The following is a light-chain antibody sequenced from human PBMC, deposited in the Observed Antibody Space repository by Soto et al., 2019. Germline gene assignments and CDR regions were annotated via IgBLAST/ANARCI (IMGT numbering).Light chain of an antibody. CDR3: QSWDSSTVV. J-gene: IGLJ2*01. Sequence: SYELTQPPSVSVSPGQTASITCSGDKLGDKYVCWYQQRPGQSPVLVIYQDTKRPSGIPERFSGSNSGNTATLTISGTQAMDEADFYCQSWDSSTVVFGGGTKLTVL. V-gene: IGLV3-1*01. CDR2: QDT. CDR1: KLGDKY.